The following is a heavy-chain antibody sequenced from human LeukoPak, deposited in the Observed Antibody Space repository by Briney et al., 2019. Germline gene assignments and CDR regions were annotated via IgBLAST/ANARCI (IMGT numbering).Heavy chain of an antibody. D-gene: IGHD2-2*01. CDR3: ARGVGCSSTSCYEVYYYGMDV. V-gene: IGHV1-2*02. J-gene: IGHJ6*04. CDR2: INPNSGGT. CDR1: GYTFTGYY. Sequence: ASVKVSCKASGYTFTGYYMHWVRQAPGQGLEWMGWINPNSGGTNYAQKFQGRVTMTRDTSISTAYMELSRLRSDDTAVYYCARGVGCSSTSCYEVYYYGMDVWGKGTTVTVSS.